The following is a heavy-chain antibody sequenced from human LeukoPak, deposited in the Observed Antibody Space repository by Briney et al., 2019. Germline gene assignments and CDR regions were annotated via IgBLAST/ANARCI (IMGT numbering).Heavy chain of an antibody. J-gene: IGHJ4*02. Sequence: PGGSLRLSCADSGFTFSSYEMNWVRQAPGKGLEWVSYISSSGSTIYYADSVKGRFTISRDNAKNSLYVQMNSLRAEDTAVYYCARQGKGATPLDCWGQGTLVTVSS. CDR2: ISSSGSTI. V-gene: IGHV3-48*03. CDR3: ARQGKGATPLDC. D-gene: IGHD1-26*01. CDR1: GFTFSSYE.